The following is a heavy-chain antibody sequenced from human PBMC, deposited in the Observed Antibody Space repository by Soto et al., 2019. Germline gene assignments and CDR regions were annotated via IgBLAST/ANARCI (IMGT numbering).Heavy chain of an antibody. V-gene: IGHV4-4*02. CDR1: GGSISGRNW. D-gene: IGHD3-22*01. CDR3: TRLIYDSRLNYFYFDL. Sequence: QVHLQESRPGLVKPSGTLSLTCVVSGGSISGRNWWSWVRQAPGKGLEWIGEVFHSGDTTYSPSLRSRVTISVDKSKNQFSLNLISVTAADTAVYYCTRLIYDSRLNYFYFDLWGQGALVTVSS. J-gene: IGHJ4*02. CDR2: VFHSGDT.